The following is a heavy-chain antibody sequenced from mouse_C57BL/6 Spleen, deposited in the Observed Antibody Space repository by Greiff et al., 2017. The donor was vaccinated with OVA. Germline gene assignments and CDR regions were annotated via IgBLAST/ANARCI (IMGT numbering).Heavy chain of an antibody. Sequence: VQLQESGPGLVQPSQSLSLTCTVSGFSLTSYGVHWVRQSPGKGLEWLGVIWSGGSTDYNAAFISRLSISKDNSKSQVFFKMNSLQADDTAIYYCARYDYYSNEDYYAMDYWGQGTSVTVSS. CDR2: IWSGGST. V-gene: IGHV2-2*01. CDR1: GFSLTSYG. J-gene: IGHJ4*01. CDR3: ARYDYYSNEDYYAMDY. D-gene: IGHD2-5*01.